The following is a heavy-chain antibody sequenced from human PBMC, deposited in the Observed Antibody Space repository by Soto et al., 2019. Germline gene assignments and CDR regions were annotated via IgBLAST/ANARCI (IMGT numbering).Heavy chain of an antibody. CDR2: IYSGGST. D-gene: IGHD6-6*01. CDR3: ARGREYSNWFDP. J-gene: IGHJ5*02. Sequence: HPGGSLRLSCAASGFTVSSNYMSWVRQAPGKGLEWVSVIYSGGSTYYADSVKGRFTISRDNSKNTLYLQMNSLRAEDTAVYYCARGREYSNWFDPWGQGALVTVSS. CDR1: GFTVSSNY. V-gene: IGHV3-53*01.